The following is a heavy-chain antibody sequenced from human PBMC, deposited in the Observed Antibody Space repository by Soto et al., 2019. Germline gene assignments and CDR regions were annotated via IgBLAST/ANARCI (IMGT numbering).Heavy chain of an antibody. Sequence: SVKVSCKASGGTFSSYTISWVRQAPGQGLEWMGRIIPILGIANYAQKFQGRVTITADKSTSTAYMELSSLRSVDTAVYYCARNGPDIVVVPAAMQGYYYYGMDVWGQGTTVTVSS. CDR2: IIPILGIA. J-gene: IGHJ6*02. V-gene: IGHV1-69*02. CDR1: GGTFSSYT. CDR3: ARNGPDIVVVPAAMQGYYYYGMDV. D-gene: IGHD2-2*01.